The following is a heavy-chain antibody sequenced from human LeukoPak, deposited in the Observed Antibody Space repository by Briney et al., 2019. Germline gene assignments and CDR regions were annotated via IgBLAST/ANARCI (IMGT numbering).Heavy chain of an antibody. Sequence: SETLSLTCTVSGGSIINYYWSWIRQSAGTGLEWVGRIYITGSTNYNPSLQSRLSMSVDTSKNQFSLRLTSVSAADTAVYYCARGHLGLSPWGQGTLVTVSS. CDR2: IYITGST. D-gene: IGHD3-10*01. J-gene: IGHJ5*02. V-gene: IGHV4-4*07. CDR1: GGSIINYY. CDR3: ARGHLGLSP.